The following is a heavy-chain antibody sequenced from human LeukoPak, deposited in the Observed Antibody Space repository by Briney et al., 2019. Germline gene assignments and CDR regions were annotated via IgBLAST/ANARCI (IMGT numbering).Heavy chain of an antibody. CDR2: INPNSGGT. V-gene: IGHV1-2*02. J-gene: IGHJ5*02. CDR3: ARDRIPPVVVVPAAIYWFDP. CDR1: GYTFTGYY. Sequence: ASVKVSCKASGYTFTGYYMHWVRRAPGQGLEWMGWINPNSGGTNYAQKFQGRVTMTRDTSISTAYMELSRLRSDDTAVYYCARDRIPPVVVVPAAIYWFDPRGQGTLVTVSS. D-gene: IGHD2-2*01.